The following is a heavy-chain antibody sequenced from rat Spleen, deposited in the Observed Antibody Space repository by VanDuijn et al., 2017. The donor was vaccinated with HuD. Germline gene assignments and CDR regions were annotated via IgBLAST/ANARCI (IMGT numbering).Heavy chain of an antibody. V-gene: IGHV5-29*01. CDR1: GFTFSDYY. CDR3: PRQGNYGGFICSMDA. J-gene: IGHJ4*01. CDR2: INYDDSTI. Sequence: EVQLVESDGGLVQPGRSLKLSCAASGFTFSDYYMAWVRQAPTKGLEWVATINYDDSTIYYRESVKGRFTISRDNAKSTLYLQMAVLRSEDTATYFCPRQGNYGGFICSMDAWGQGPSVTVSS. D-gene: IGHD1-11*01.